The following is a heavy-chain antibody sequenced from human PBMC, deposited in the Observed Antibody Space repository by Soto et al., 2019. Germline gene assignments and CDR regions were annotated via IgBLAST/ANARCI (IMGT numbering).Heavy chain of an antibody. Sequence: EVQLLESGGGLVQPGGSLRLSCAASGFTFSSYAMSWVRQAPGKGLEWVSTTSSSGGSTYYADSVKGRFTISRDNSKNRFYLQMNSLRAEDMAVYYCAKDGGYGSGSYYSDDWGQGTLVTVSS. CDR1: GFTFSSYA. J-gene: IGHJ4*02. V-gene: IGHV3-23*01. CDR2: TSSSGGST. D-gene: IGHD3-10*01. CDR3: AKDGGYGSGSYYSDD.